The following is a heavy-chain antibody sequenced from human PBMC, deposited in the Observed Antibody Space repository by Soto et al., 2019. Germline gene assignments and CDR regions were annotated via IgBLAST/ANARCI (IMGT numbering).Heavy chain of an antibody. J-gene: IGHJ4*02. Sequence: EVQLVESGGGLVQPGGSLRLSCAASGFTFSSYSMNWVRQAPGKGLEWVSSISSSSYTIYYADSVKGRFTISRDNAKNSLYLQMNSLRAEDTAVYYCARAVAAGDYWGQGTLVTVSA. D-gene: IGHD6-19*01. CDR3: ARAVAAGDY. CDR1: GFTFSSYS. V-gene: IGHV3-48*01. CDR2: ISSSSYTI.